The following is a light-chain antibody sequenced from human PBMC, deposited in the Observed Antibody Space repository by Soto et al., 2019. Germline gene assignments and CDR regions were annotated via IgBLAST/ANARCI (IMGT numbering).Light chain of an antibody. CDR2: WAS. J-gene: IGKJ3*01. CDR3: QQYYSTLT. Sequence: DIVMTQSPDSLAVSLGERATINCKSSQCVLYSCNNKNYLAWYQQKPGQPPKLLIYWASTRESGVPDRFSGSGSGTDFTLTISSLQAEDVAVYYCQQYYSTLTFGPGTKVDIK. V-gene: IGKV4-1*01. CDR1: QCVLYSCNNKNY.